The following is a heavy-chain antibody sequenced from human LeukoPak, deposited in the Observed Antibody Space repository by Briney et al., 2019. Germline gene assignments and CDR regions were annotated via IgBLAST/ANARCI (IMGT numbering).Heavy chain of an antibody. D-gene: IGHD3-10*01. CDR3: AREGVWFGELWVPNAFDI. CDR2: IYTSGST. V-gene: IGHV4-39*07. Sequence: SETLSLTCTVSGGSISSSSYYWGWIRQPPGKGLEWIGRIYTSGSTDYNPSLKSRVTISVDTSKNQFSLKLSSVTAADTAVYYCAREGVWFGELWVPNAFDIWGQGTMVTVSS. CDR1: GGSISSSSYY. J-gene: IGHJ3*02.